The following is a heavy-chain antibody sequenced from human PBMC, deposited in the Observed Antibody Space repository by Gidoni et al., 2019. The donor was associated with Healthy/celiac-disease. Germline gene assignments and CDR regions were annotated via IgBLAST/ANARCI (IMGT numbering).Heavy chain of an antibody. CDR2: IWYDGSNK. D-gene: IGHD6-19*01. CDR3: ARDGGRDRGWFDY. CDR1: GFTFSSYG. V-gene: IGHV3-33*01. Sequence: QVQLVESGGGVVQPGRSLRLSCAASGFTFSSYGRHWVRQAPGQGWEWLAVIWYDGSNKYYADAVKGRFTISRDNSKNTLYLQMNSLRAEDTAVYYCARDGGRDRGWFDYWGQGTLVTVSS. J-gene: IGHJ4*02.